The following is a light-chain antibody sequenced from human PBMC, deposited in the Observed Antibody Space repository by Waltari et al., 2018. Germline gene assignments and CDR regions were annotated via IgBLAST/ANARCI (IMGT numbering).Light chain of an antibody. CDR1: QSVSKY. Sequence: DIQMTQSPSSLSASVGDRVTITCRASQSVSKYLNWYQQQPGKAPKLLIYTTSNLQSGVPSRFSGSGSGTDFTRTISSLQLEDLATYYCQQSYNTPLSFGGGTKVEIK. CDR2: TTS. J-gene: IGKJ4*01. CDR3: QQSYNTPLS. V-gene: IGKV1-39*01.